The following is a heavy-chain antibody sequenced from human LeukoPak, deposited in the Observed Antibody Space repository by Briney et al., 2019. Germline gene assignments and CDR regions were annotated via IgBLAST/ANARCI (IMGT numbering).Heavy chain of an antibody. V-gene: IGHV1-46*01. D-gene: IGHD1-14*01. CDR3: ARDSGPSANYSYSGMDV. Sequence: GASVKVSCKASGYTFTSYYMHWVRQAPGQGLEWMGIINPSGGSTSYAQKFQGRVTMTRDTSSSTVYMELSSLRSEDTAVYYCARDSGPSANYSYSGMDVWGQGTTVTDSS. CDR1: GYTFTSYY. CDR2: INPSGGST. J-gene: IGHJ6*02.